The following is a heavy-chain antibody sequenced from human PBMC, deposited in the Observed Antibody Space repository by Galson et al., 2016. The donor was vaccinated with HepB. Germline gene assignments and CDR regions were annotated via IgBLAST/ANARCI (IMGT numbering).Heavy chain of an antibody. J-gene: IGHJ5*02. CDR2: ISAYNGNT. V-gene: IGHV1-18*01. CDR3: ARDRYSSSSSRPQNWFDP. Sequence: SVKVSCKASGYTFPSYGISWVRQAPGQGLEWMGWISAYNGNTNYAQKFQDRVTLTTDTSTSTAYMELRSLRSDDTAVYYCARDRYSSSSSRPQNWFDPWGQGTLVTVSS. D-gene: IGHD6-6*01. CDR1: GYTFPSYG.